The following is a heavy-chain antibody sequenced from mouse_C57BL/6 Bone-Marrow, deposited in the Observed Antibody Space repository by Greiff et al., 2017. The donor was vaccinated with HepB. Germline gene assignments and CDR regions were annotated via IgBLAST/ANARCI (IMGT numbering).Heavy chain of an antibody. V-gene: IGHV5-16*01. Sequence: EVQLVESEGGLVQPGSSMKLSCTASGFTFSDYYMAWVRQVPEKGLEWVANINYDGSSTYYLDSLKSRFIISRDNAKNILYLQMSSLESEDTATYYCARVIYYYGSSYDYFDYWGQGTTLTVSS. CDR2: INYDGSST. J-gene: IGHJ2*01. CDR3: ARVIYYYGSSYDYFDY. D-gene: IGHD1-1*01. CDR1: GFTFSDYY.